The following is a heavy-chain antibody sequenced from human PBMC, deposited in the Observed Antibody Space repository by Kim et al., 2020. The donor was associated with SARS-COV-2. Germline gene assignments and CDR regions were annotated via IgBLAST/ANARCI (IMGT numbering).Heavy chain of an antibody. J-gene: IGHJ5*02. CDR1: GFTFSSYW. D-gene: IGHD6-19*01. CDR2: INSDGSST. Sequence: GGSLRLSCAASGFTFSSYWMHWVRQAPGKGLVWVSRINSDGSSTSYADSVKGRFTISRDNAKNTLYLQMNSLRAEDTAVYYCAVLCIAVGQTNNWFDPWGQGTLVPVST. CDR3: AVLCIAVGQTNNWFDP. V-gene: IGHV3-74*01.